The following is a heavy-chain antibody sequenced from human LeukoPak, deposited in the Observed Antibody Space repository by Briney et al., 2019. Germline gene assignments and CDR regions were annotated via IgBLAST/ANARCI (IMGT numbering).Heavy chain of an antibody. Sequence: PSETLSLTCTVSGGSISSSSFYWDWIRQPPGKGLEWIGTIFYSGSTYYNPSLKSRITISVDTSKNQFSLKLSSVTAADTAVYYCARREAATFGMDVWGQGTTVTVSS. D-gene: IGHD6-13*01. V-gene: IGHV4-39*01. CDR3: ARREAATFGMDV. CDR1: GGSISSSSFY. CDR2: IFYSGST. J-gene: IGHJ6*02.